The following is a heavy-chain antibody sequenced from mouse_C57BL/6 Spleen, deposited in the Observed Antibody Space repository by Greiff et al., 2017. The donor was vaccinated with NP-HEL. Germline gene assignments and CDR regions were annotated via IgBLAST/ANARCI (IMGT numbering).Heavy chain of an antibody. V-gene: IGHV5-17*01. J-gene: IGHJ4*01. CDR1: GFTFSDYG. CDR2: ISSGSSTI. Sequence: EVQLVESGGCLVKPGGSLKLSCAASGFTFSDYGMHWVRQAPEKGLEWVAYISSGSSTIYYADTVNGRFTISRDNAKNTLFLQMTRLRSVDTAMYYCARSLFLRAMDYWGQGTSVTVSA. CDR3: ARSLFLRAMDY.